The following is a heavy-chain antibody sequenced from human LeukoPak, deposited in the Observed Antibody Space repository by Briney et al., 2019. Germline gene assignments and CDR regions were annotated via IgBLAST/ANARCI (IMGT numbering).Heavy chain of an antibody. D-gene: IGHD2-21*02. Sequence: GGSLRLSCATSGFTFSSYEWNWVRQPPGKGLEWLSYISTTDTTKYYADSVKGRFTISRDNAKNSLFLHMNSLRVEDTALYYCARVTLHCGGDCLDYWGQGTLVTVPS. CDR1: GFTFSSYE. CDR2: ISTTDTTK. J-gene: IGHJ4*02. CDR3: ARVTLHCGGDCLDY. V-gene: IGHV3-48*03.